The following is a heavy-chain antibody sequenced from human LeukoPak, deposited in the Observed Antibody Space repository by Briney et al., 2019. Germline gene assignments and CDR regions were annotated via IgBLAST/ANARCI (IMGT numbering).Heavy chain of an antibody. CDR2: IYHSGST. J-gene: IGHJ4*02. CDR1: GGSISSSNW. CDR3: AREGRNSSSWTRLFDY. D-gene: IGHD6-13*01. Sequence: SETLSLTCAVSGGSISSSNWWSWVRQPPGKGLEWIGEIYHSGSTNYNPSLKSRVTISVDKSKNQFSLKLSSVTAADTAVYYCAREGRNSSSWTRLFDYWGQGTLVTVSS. V-gene: IGHV4-4*02.